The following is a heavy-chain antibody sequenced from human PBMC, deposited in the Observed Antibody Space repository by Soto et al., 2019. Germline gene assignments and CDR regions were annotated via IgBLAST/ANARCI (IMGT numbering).Heavy chain of an antibody. V-gene: IGHV3-23*01. CDR2: ISGSGGST. J-gene: IGHJ4*02. D-gene: IGHD5-18*01. Sequence: EVQLLESGGGLVQPGGSLRLSCAASGFTFSSYAMSWVRQAPGKGLEWVSAISGSGGSTYYADSVKGRFTISRDNSKNKMYLQMNSLRAEDTAVDYCATHSWIQLSMVGGYWGQGTLVTVSS. CDR3: ATHSWIQLSMVGGY. CDR1: GFTFSSYA.